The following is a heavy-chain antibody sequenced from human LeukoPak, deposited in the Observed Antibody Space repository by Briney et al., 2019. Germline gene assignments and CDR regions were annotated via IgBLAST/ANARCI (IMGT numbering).Heavy chain of an antibody. D-gene: IGHD2-2*01. CDR2: ISGSGGST. CDR1: GFTFSSYA. CDR3: AKQSGYCSSTSCPTEY. J-gene: IGHJ4*02. V-gene: IGHV3-23*01. Sequence: GGSLRLSCAASGFTFSSYAMSWVRQAPGKGLEWVSAISGSGGSTYYADSVKGRFTISRDNSKNTLYLQMNSLRAEDTAVYYCAKQSGYCSSTSCPTEYWGQGTLVTVSS.